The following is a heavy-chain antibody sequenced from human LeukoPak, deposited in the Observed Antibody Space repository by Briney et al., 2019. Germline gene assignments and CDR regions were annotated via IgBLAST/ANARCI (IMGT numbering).Heavy chain of an antibody. J-gene: IGHJ6*02. Sequence: GASVKVSCKASGYTFTSHGISWVRQAPGQGLEWMGWISAYNGNTNYAQKLQGRVTMTTDTSTSTAYMELRSLRSDDTAVYYCARDRGGYDLGPLFCSGGSCYGPRHYGMDVWGQGTTVTVSS. CDR2: ISAYNGNT. D-gene: IGHD2-15*01. CDR3: ARDRGGYDLGPLFCSGGSCYGPRHYGMDV. V-gene: IGHV1-18*01. CDR1: GYTFTSHG.